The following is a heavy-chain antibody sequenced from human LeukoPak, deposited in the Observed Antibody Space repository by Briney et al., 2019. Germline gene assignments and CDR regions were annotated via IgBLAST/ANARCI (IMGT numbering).Heavy chain of an antibody. D-gene: IGHD2-15*01. Sequence: RSSETLSLTCAVYGGSCSGYYWSWIRQPPGKGLEWIGEINHSGSTNYNPSLKSRVTISVDTSKNQFSLKLSSVTAADTAVYYCAREGLVVNYFDYWGQGTLVTVSS. CDR2: INHSGST. CDR1: GGSCSGYY. V-gene: IGHV4-34*01. CDR3: AREGLVVNYFDY. J-gene: IGHJ4*02.